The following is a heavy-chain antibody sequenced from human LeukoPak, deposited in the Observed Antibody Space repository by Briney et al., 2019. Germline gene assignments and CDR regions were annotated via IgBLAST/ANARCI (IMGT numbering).Heavy chain of an antibody. V-gene: IGHV3-30*04. J-gene: IGHJ3*02. Sequence: GGSLRLSCAASGFTFSSYAMYWVRQAPGKGLEWVAVISYDGSDKFYADSVKGRFTISRDNAKNSLYLQMNSLRAEDTAVYYCARAFDIWGQGTMVTVSS. CDR1: GFTFSSYA. CDR2: ISYDGSDK. CDR3: ARAFDI.